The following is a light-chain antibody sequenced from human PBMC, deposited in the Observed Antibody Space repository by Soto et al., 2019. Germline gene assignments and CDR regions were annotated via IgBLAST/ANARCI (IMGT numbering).Light chain of an antibody. J-gene: IGLJ1*01. CDR1: SSDVGGYNF. V-gene: IGLV2-11*01. CDR2: DVS. CDR3: CSYAGRYTYV. Sequence: QSVLAQPASVSGSPGQSITISCSGTSSDVGGYNFVSWYQRHPGKAPKLMIYDVSKRPSGVPDRFSGSKSGNTASLTISGLQTEDEADYYCCSYAGRYTYVFGTGTKVTVL.